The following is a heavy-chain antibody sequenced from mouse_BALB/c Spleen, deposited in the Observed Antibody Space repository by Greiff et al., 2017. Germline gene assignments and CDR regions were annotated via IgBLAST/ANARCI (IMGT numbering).Heavy chain of an antibody. J-gene: IGHJ4*01. V-gene: IGHV1-80*01. CDR2: NYPGDGDT. D-gene: IGHD3-1*01. CDR1: GYAFSSYL. CDR3: ARRGSGYDAMDY. Sequence: QLQHSGAGLVGPGASVKISCKASGYAFSSYLMNRVKQRAGQGLEWIGQNYPGDGDTNYNGKFKGKATLTADKSSSTAYMQLSSLTSEDSAVYFCARRGSGYDAMDYWGQGTSVTVSS.